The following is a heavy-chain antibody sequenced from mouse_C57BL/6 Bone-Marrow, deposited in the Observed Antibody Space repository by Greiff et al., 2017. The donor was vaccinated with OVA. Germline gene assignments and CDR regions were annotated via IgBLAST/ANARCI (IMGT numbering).Heavy chain of an antibody. J-gene: IGHJ1*03. CDR1: GYTFTYHS. Sequence: QVQLKEPDAEFVKPGASVKLSCKASGYTFTYHSIHWMKQRPEQGLEWIGYIYPSDGSTKYNEKFKGKSTLTADKSSSTAYMQLNSLTSEDSAVYYCARKGAYLYYFEDWGKGTTVTVSS. D-gene: IGHD2-10*01. CDR3: ARKGAYLYYFED. CDR2: IYPSDGST. V-gene: IGHV1-78*01.